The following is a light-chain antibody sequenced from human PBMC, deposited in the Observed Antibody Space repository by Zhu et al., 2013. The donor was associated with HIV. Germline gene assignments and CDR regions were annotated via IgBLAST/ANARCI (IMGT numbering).Light chain of an antibody. J-gene: IGKJ1*01. V-gene: IGKV3-20*01. CDR1: QSVSRTY. CDR3: QLYGTSPLTIT. CDR2: GPS. Sequence: EIVLTQSPGTLSLSPGERATLSCRASQSVSRTYLAWYQQKRGQAPRLLIYGPSSRATGLPDRFSGRGSGTDFTLTISRLEPEDFAVYYCQLYGTSPLTITFGQGTKVEIK.